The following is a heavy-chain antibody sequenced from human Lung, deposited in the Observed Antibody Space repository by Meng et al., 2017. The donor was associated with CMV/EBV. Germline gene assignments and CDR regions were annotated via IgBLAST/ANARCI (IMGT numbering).Heavy chain of an antibody. Sequence: SXKISXAASGFTFSSYAMHWVRQAPGKGLEWVAVISYDGSNKYYADSVKGRFTISRDNSKNTLYLQMNSLRAEDTAVYYCARDNYGDYGDAFDIWGQGKXV. D-gene: IGHD4-17*01. V-gene: IGHV3-30-3*01. CDR3: ARDNYGDYGDAFDI. J-gene: IGHJ3*02. CDR2: ISYDGSNK. CDR1: GFTFSSYA.